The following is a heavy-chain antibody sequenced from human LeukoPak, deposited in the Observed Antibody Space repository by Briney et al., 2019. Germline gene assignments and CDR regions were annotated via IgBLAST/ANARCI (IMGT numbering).Heavy chain of an antibody. V-gene: IGHV1-46*01. CDR3: ARSSSSPAEYDY. CDR2: INPSGGST. CDR1: GYTFTSYY. J-gene: IGHJ4*02. Sequence: ASVEVSCKASGYTFTSYYMHWVRQAPGQGLEWMGIINPSGGSTSYAQKFQGRVTMTRDMSTSTVYMELSSLRSEDTAVYYCARSSSSPAEYDYWGQGTLVTVSS. D-gene: IGHD6-13*01.